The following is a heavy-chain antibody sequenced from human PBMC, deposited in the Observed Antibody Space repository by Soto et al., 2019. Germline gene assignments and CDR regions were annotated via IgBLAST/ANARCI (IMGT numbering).Heavy chain of an antibody. D-gene: IGHD4-17*01. CDR3: AGDYGVYDWYGMDV. CDR1: GATFRSYA. V-gene: IGHV1-69*01. Sequence: VQLVQSGAEVKKPGSSVKVSCRASGATFRSYAFTWVRQAPGQGLEWMGGISPIFGSIIYARQFQGRVTITADDSASTAYMALNSLSSEDTAVYYCAGDYGVYDWYGMDVWGQGTTVTVSS. J-gene: IGHJ6*02. CDR2: ISPIFGSI.